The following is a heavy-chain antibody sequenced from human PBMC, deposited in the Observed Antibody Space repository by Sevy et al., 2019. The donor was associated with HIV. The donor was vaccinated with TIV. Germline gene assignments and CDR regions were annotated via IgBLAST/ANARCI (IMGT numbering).Heavy chain of an antibody. CDR2: IYSDGTP. CDR1: GFSVSRNH. V-gene: IGHV3-53*01. J-gene: IGHJ4*02. CDR3: ARRLSSAWYFDF. D-gene: IGHD6-19*01. Sequence: GGSLRLSCAASGFSVSRNHINWVRQAPGKGQEWISVIYSDGTPQYADSVKGRFTISRDTSNNTVYLQVSSLRADDTAVYYCARRLSSAWYFDFWGQRTLVTVSS.